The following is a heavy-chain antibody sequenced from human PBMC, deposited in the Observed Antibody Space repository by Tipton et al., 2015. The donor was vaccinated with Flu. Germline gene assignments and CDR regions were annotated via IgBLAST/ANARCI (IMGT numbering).Heavy chain of an antibody. CDR3: ARGLRAVVRGPLHY. CDR2: INHSGNT. Sequence: TLSLTCTVSGGSFSGYYWSWIRQPPGKGLEWIGEINHSGNTNYNPSLKSRVTISVDTSKNQFSLKLSSVTAADTAVYYCARGLRAVVRGPLHYWGQGTLVADSS. J-gene: IGHJ4*02. CDR1: GGSFSGYY. V-gene: IGHV4-34*01. D-gene: IGHD4-23*01.